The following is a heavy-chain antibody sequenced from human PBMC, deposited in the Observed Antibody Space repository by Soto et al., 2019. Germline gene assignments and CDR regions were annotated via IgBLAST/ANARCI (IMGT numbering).Heavy chain of an antibody. V-gene: IGHV1-69*01. CDR1: GDTDTNYV. CDR3: EAEMTFGKLSVV. CDR2: IFPKFGTT. D-gene: IGHD3-16*02. Sequence: QVQLVQSGAEVKKPGSSVKVSCKASGDTDTNYVISWVRQAPGQGLEWMGGIFPKFGTTYYAQKLQDRLTITADESTPTVYMQLSSLRLDDTAVYYCEAEMTFGKLSVVWGQGTTVTVSS. J-gene: IGHJ6*02.